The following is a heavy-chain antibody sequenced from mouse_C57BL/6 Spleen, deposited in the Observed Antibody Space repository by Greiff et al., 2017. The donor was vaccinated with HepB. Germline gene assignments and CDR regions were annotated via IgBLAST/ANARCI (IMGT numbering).Heavy chain of an antibody. CDR1: GYTFTSSW. CDR2: INPSSGYT. J-gene: IGHJ2*01. D-gene: IGHD2-5*01. V-gene: IGHV1-7*01. CDR3: ARSNAYYSNPYYFDD. Sequence: QVQLKESGADLAKPGASVKLSCKASGYTFTSSWMHWVKQRPGQGLEWIGYINPSSGYTKYNQKFKDKATLTADNSSSTAYMQRSSLTYEDSAVYYCARSNAYYSNPYYFDDWGQGTTLTVSS.